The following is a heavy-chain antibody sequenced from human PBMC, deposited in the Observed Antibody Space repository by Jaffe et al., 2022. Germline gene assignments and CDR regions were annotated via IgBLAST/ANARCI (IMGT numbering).Heavy chain of an antibody. V-gene: IGHV1-2*06. J-gene: IGHJ3*02. CDR3: AFYLKRNTGPNAFDI. CDR2: INPNSGGT. CDR1: GYTFTGYY. Sequence: QVQLVQSGAEVKKPGASVKVSCKASGYTFTGYYMHWVRQAPGQGLEWMGRINPNSGGTNYAQKFQGRVTMTRDTSISTAYMELSRLRSDDTAVYYCAFYLKRNTGPNAFDIWGQGTMVTVSS. D-gene: IGHD4-17*01.